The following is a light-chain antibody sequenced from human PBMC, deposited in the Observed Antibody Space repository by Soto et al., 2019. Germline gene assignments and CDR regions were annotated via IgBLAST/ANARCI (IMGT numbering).Light chain of an antibody. CDR1: QSISSW. CDR2: KAS. J-gene: IGKJ1*01. Sequence: DIQMTQSPSTLSASVGDRVIITCRASQSISSWLAWYQQKPGKAPKLLIYKASSLESGVPSRFSGSGSGIEFTLTISSLQPDDFATYYCQQYNSYWTFGQGTKVEIK. CDR3: QQYNSYWT. V-gene: IGKV1-5*03.